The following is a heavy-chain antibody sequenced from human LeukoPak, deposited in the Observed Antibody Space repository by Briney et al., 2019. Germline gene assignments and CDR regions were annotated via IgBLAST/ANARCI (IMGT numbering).Heavy chain of an antibody. D-gene: IGHD3-22*01. Sequence: SETLSLTCTVSDGSTSSYYWSWIWQPPGKGLEWIGYIYYNGNTKYNPSLKSRVTISVDTSKNQFSLKLRSVTAADTAVYYCARTYLGYYDSSGYAYYFDYWGQGTLVPVSS. CDR3: ARTYLGYYDSSGYAYYFDY. CDR1: DGSTSSYY. V-gene: IGHV4-59*08. CDR2: IYYNGNT. J-gene: IGHJ4*02.